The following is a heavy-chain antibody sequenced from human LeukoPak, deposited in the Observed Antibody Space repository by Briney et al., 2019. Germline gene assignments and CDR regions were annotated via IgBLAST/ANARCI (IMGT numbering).Heavy chain of an antibody. Sequence: ASVKVSCKPSGYTFTDYYMHWVRQAPGQGLEWMGWINPNSGGTNYAQKFQGRVTITRDMSTSTAYMELSSLRSEDTAVYHCAAAPVGAIDYWGQGTLVTVSS. D-gene: IGHD1-26*01. CDR3: AAAPVGAIDY. V-gene: IGHV1-2*02. CDR1: GYTFTDYY. CDR2: INPNSGGT. J-gene: IGHJ4*02.